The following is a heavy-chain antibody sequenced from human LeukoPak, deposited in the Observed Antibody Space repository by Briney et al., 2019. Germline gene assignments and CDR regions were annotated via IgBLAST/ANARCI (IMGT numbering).Heavy chain of an antibody. V-gene: IGHV3-30*04. J-gene: IGHJ4*02. D-gene: IGHD5-12*01. CDR1: EFTFSIYA. Sequence: PGGSLRLSWAASEFTFSIYAMHWVRQAAGKGLEWVAVISYGGTKKYYADSVKGRFTISRDNSKNTLFLEMNSLRAEDTAVYYCAKDVYSGPFDYWGQGTLVTVSS. CDR3: AKDVYSGPFDY. CDR2: ISYGGTKK.